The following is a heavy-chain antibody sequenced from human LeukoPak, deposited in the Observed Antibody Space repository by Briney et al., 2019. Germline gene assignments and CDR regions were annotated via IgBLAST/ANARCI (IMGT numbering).Heavy chain of an antibody. CDR1: GYSFSSYG. Sequence: GGSLRLSCAASGYSFSSYGMQWVRQAPGKGLEWVAVIWYDGSKKYYADSVKGRFIISRDDSKNTLYLQMNSLRAEDTAVYYCAKSPRPYSSSSEYYYMDVWGKGTTVTVSS. V-gene: IGHV3-33*04. CDR2: IWYDGSKK. D-gene: IGHD6-6*01. CDR3: AKSPRPYSSSSEYYYMDV. J-gene: IGHJ6*03.